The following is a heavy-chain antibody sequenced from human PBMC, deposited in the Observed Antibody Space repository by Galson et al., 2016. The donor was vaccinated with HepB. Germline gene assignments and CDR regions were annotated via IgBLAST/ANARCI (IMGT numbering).Heavy chain of an antibody. V-gene: IGHV4-59*01. Sequence: SETLSLTCTVSGGSISTYYWSWIRQSPQKGLEWIAYIYYNGRTNYNPSLQSRVTMSIDTPKNQFSLNLMFVTAADTALYYCARMMKATFFGDFSGYLMYHWGQGTLVTVSS. CDR3: ARMMKATFFGDFSGYLMYH. J-gene: IGHJ5*02. CDR1: GGSISTYY. D-gene: IGHD3-22*01. CDR2: IYYNGRT.